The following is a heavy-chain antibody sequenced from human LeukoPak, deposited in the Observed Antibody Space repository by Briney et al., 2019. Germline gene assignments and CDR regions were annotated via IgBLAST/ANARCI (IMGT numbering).Heavy chain of an antibody. CDR2: INPSGGST. J-gene: IGHJ4*02. CDR1: GYTFTSYY. V-gene: IGHV1-46*01. CDR3: AGQGYDFWSGYRYYFDY. Sequence: ASVKVSCKASGYTFTSYYTHWVRQAPGQGLEWMGIINPSGGSTSYAQKFQGRVTMTRDTSTSTVYMELSSLRSEDTAVYYCAGQGYDFWSGYRYYFDYWGQGTLVTVSS. D-gene: IGHD3-3*01.